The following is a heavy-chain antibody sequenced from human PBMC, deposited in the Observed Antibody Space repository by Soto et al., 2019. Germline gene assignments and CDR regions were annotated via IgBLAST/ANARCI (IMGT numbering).Heavy chain of an antibody. V-gene: IGHV4-59*01. CDR1: GVSITGSY. D-gene: IGHD1-26*01. Sequence: QVQLRESGPGLVKPSETLSLTCSVSGVSITGSYWSWIRQHPGKTLEWIGYVYHSGTTTYNPSLKSRVSISVDTSKNQFSLRLTSVIAADTAVYYCARDMPYGAGSLAGCDYWGQGILVTVSS. J-gene: IGHJ4*02. CDR3: ARDMPYGAGSLAGCDY. CDR2: VYHSGTT.